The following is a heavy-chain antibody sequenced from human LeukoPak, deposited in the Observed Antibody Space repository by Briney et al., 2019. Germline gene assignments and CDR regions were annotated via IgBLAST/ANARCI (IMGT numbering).Heavy chain of an antibody. D-gene: IGHD6-19*01. CDR1: GYVFSTYW. Sequence: KNGESLKISCKGSGYVFSTYWIAWVRQMPGKGLEWMGIIYPGDFDTRYSPSFQGQITISADRSINTAYLQWSSLKASDTAMYYCARGHGNGWFSDWFDPWGQGTRVTVSS. J-gene: IGHJ5*02. CDR2: IYPGDFDT. V-gene: IGHV5-51*01. CDR3: ARGHGNGWFSDWFDP.